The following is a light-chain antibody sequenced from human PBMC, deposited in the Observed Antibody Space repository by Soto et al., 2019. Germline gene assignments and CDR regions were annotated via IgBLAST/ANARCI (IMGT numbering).Light chain of an antibody. CDR3: CSYAGGYTYV. CDR2: DVS. CDR1: SNDVGGYSY. V-gene: IGLV2-11*01. Sequence: QSALTQPRSVSGSPGQSVTISCTGTSNDVGGYSYVSWYQHHPGKAPKLMIYDVSERPSGVPDRFSGSKSGNTASLIISGLQAEDEADYYCCSYAGGYTYVFGSGTKLTVL. J-gene: IGLJ1*01.